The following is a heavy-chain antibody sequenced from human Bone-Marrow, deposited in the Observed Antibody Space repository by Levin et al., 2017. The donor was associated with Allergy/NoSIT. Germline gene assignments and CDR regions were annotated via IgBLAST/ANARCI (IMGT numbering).Heavy chain of an antibody. CDR3: AGGEYSYGSGRYYLDY. D-gene: IGHD3-10*01. V-gene: IGHV4-31*03. CDR1: GDSISSGGYY. J-gene: IGHJ4*02. CDR2: IYHSGST. Sequence: SETLSLTCTVSGDSISSGGYYWSWIRQHPGKGLEWIGYIYHSGSTYYNPSLKGRVTILVDTSKNEFSLRLSSVTAADTAVFYCAGGEYSYGSGRYYLDYWGQGTLVTVSS.